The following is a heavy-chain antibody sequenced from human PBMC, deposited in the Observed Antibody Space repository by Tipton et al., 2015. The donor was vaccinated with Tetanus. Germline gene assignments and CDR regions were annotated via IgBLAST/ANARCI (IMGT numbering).Heavy chain of an antibody. J-gene: IGHJ4*02. CDR2: IYYSGST. D-gene: IGHD2-8*01. CDR3: ARDQGGLMVYFY. V-gene: IGHV4-59*01. Sequence: LRLSCTVSGGSISSYYWSWIRQPPGKGLEWIGYIYYSGSTNYNPSLKSRVTISVDTSKNQFSLKLSSVTAADTAVYYYARDQGGLMVYFYWGQGTLVTVSS. CDR1: GGSISSYY.